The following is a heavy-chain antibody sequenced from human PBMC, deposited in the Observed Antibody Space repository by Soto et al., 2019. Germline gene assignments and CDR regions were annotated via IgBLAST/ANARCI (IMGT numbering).Heavy chain of an antibody. J-gene: IGHJ4*02. CDR2: IWYDGRNK. CDR1: GFTFSSYG. CDR3: AREGLYGDYFDY. Sequence: QVQLVESGGGVVQPGRSLRLSCAASGFTFSSYGMHWVRQAPGKGLEWVAVIWYDGRNKYYADSVKGRFTISRDNSKNTLDLQMNSLRAEDTAVYYCAREGLYGDYFDYWGQGTLVTVSS. D-gene: IGHD4-17*01. V-gene: IGHV3-33*01.